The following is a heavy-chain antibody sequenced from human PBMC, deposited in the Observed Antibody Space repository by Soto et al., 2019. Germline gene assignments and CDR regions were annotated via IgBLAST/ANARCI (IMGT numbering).Heavy chain of an antibody. CDR3: ARERPDGARLDP. D-gene: IGHD6-6*01. V-gene: IGHV4-30-4*01. Sequence: QVQLQESGPGLVKPSQTLSLTCTVSGGSISSGDYYWSWIRKPPGKGLEWIGYIYYSGSTYYNPSLKSRVTISVDTSKNQSSLKLSAVTAADTAVYYCARERPDGARLDPWGQGTLVTASS. J-gene: IGHJ5*02. CDR2: IYYSGST. CDR1: GGSISSGDYY.